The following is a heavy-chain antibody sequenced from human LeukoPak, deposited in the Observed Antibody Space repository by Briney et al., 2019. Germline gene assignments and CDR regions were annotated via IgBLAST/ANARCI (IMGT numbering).Heavy chain of an antibody. V-gene: IGHV5-51*01. CDR1: GGSISSYY. CDR2: IYPGDSDT. D-gene: IGHD5-24*01. J-gene: IGHJ4*02. Sequence: ETLSLTCTVSGGSISSYYWSWIRQPPGKGLEWMGIIYPGDSDTRYSPSFQGQVTISADKSISTAYLQWSSLKASDTAMYYCARRGDGYNLDYWGQGTLVTVSS. CDR3: ARRGDGYNLDY.